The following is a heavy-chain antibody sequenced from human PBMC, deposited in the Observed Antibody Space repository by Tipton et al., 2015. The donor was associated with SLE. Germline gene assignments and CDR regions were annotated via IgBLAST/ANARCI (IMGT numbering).Heavy chain of an antibody. CDR1: GGSISSSSYY. D-gene: IGHD5-24*01. CDR3: ARARGDGSYSAFDI. J-gene: IGHJ3*02. Sequence: TLSLTCTVSGGSISSSSYYWGWIRQPPGKGLEWIGSIYYSGSTYYNPSLKSRVTISVDTSKNQFSLKLSSVTAADTAVYYCARARGDGSYSAFDIWGQGTMVTVSS. CDR2: IYYSGST. V-gene: IGHV4-39*07.